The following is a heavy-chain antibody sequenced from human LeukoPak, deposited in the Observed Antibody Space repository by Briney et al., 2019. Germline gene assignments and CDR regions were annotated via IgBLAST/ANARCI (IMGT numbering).Heavy chain of an antibody. CDR3: ARQIVGAAGLRLFDY. D-gene: IGHD5-12*01. J-gene: IGHJ4*02. CDR2: IYYSGST. Sequence: SSQTLSLTCTVSGGSISSGDYYWSWIRQPPGKGLEWIGYIYYSGSTYYNPSLKSRVTISVDTSKNQFSLKLSSVTAADTAVYYCARQIVGAAGLRLFDYWGQGTLVAVSS. CDR1: GGSISSGDYY. V-gene: IGHV4-30-4*01.